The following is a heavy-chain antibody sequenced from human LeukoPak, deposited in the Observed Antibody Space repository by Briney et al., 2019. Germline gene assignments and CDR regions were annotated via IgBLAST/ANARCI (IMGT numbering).Heavy chain of an antibody. J-gene: IGHJ4*02. CDR3: ARGTGDGGFDY. V-gene: IGHV3-7*01. CDR2: IKQDGSEK. D-gene: IGHD7-27*01. Sequence: GGSLRLSCAASGFTFSSYRMSWVRQAPGKGLEWVANIKQDGSEKYYVDSVKGRFTISRDNAKNSLYLQMNSLRADDTAVYYCARGTGDGGFDYWGQGTLDTVSS. CDR1: GFTFSSYR.